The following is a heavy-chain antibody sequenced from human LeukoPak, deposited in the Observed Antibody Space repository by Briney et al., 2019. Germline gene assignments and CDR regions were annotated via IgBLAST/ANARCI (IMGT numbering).Heavy chain of an antibody. CDR2: INHSGST. V-gene: IGHV4-34*01. D-gene: IGHD6-13*01. CDR3: ARVGPYTRSWYRFKYFDY. Sequence: PSETLSLTCGVRGGSFSEYYWSWIRQSPGGRPEGIGEINHSGSTNYNPSVKSRVTTSPDTPKNKFSLNLSSLTAPDTAVYYCARVGPYTRSWYRFKYFDYWGQGTLVTVSS. J-gene: IGHJ4*02. CDR1: GGSFSEYY.